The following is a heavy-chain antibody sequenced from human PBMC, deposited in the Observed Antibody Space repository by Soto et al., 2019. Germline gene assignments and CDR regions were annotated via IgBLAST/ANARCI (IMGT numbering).Heavy chain of an antibody. CDR2: INHSGST. CDR1: GGSFSGYY. CDR3: ARVALRGYSYSLYYYYYYYMDV. J-gene: IGHJ6*03. V-gene: IGHV4-34*01. Sequence: SETLSLTCAVYGGSFSGYYWSWIRQPPGKGLEWIGEINHSGSTNYNPSLKSRVTISVDTSKNQFSLKLSSVTAADTAVYYCARVALRGYSYSLYYYYYYYMDVWGKGTTVTVSS. D-gene: IGHD5-18*01.